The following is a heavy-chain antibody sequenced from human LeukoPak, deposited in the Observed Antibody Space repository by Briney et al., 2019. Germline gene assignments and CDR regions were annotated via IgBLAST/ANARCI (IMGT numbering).Heavy chain of an antibody. CDR3: ARHHCDFWSGTNWFDP. CDR2: MNPNSGNT. V-gene: IGHV1-8*01. Sequence: ASVKVSCKASGYTFTSYDINWVRQATGQGLEWMGWMNPNSGNTGYAQKFQGRVTMTRNTSISTAYMELSSLRSEDTAVYYCARHHCDFWSGTNWFDPWGQGTLVTVSS. J-gene: IGHJ5*02. CDR1: GYTFTSYD. D-gene: IGHD3-3*01.